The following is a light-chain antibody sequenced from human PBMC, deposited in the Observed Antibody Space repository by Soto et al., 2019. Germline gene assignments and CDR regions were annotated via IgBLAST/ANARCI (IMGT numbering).Light chain of an antibody. CDR1: SSNIGSNT. Sequence: QSVLTQPPSAPGTPGQRVTISCSGSSSNIGSNTVNWYQQLPGTAPKLLIYSNNQRPSGVPDRFSGSKSGTSASLAISGLQSEDEADYYCAAWDDSLNAYVFGTGTKLTVL. CDR2: SNN. CDR3: AAWDDSLNAYV. V-gene: IGLV1-44*01. J-gene: IGLJ1*01.